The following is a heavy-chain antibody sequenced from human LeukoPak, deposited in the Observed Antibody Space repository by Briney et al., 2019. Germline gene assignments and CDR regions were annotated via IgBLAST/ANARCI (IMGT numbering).Heavy chain of an antibody. V-gene: IGHV1-46*01. CDR3: AILVSSSSSNQYDYFDY. CDR1: GYTFTSYY. J-gene: IGHJ4*02. D-gene: IGHD6-6*01. CDR2: INPSGGST. Sequence: ASVRVSCKASGYTFTSYYMHWVRQAPGQGLEWMGIINPSGGSTSYAQKFQGRVTMTRDMSTSTVYMELGSLRSEDTAVYYCAILVSSSSSNQYDYFDYWGQGTLVTVSS.